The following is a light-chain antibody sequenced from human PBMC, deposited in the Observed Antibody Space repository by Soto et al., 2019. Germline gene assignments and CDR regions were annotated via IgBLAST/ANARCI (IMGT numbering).Light chain of an antibody. Sequence: QSALTQPASVSGYPGQSITISCTGTTSDVGSYNLVSWHQKHQGKDPKLMIYEGSKRPSGVSHRFSGSKSGNTASLTIFGLQAEDEADYYCCSYAVGSTLVFGGGTKLTVL. J-gene: IGLJ2*01. CDR1: TSDVGSYNL. CDR3: CSYAVGSTLV. CDR2: EGS. V-gene: IGLV2-23*01.